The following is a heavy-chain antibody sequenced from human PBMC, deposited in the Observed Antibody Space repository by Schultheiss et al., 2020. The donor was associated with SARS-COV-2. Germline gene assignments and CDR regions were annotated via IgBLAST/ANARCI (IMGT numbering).Heavy chain of an antibody. V-gene: IGHV3-11*06. CDR3: ARVGITMVRGVSFDI. CDR1: GFTFSDYY. J-gene: IGHJ3*02. CDR2: ISSSSSYT. Sequence: GESLKISCAASGFTFSDYYMSWIRQAPGKGLEWVSYISSSSSYTNYADSVKGRFTISRDNAKNSLYLQMNSLRAEDTAVYYCARVGITMVRGVSFDIWGQGTMVTVSS. D-gene: IGHD3-10*01.